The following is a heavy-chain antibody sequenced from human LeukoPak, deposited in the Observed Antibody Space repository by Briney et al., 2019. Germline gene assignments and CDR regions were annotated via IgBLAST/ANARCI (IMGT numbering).Heavy chain of an antibody. D-gene: IGHD6-13*01. V-gene: IGHV3-9*03. CDR2: ISWNSGSI. J-gene: IGHJ4*02. CDR3: TKAYSSSWYEGLAY. CDR1: GFTFDDYA. Sequence: GGSLRLSCAAFGFTFDDYAMHWVRQAPGKGLEWVSGISWNSGSIGYADSVKGRFTISRDNAKNSLYLQMNSLRAEDMALYYCTKAYSSSWYEGLAYWSQGTLVTVSS.